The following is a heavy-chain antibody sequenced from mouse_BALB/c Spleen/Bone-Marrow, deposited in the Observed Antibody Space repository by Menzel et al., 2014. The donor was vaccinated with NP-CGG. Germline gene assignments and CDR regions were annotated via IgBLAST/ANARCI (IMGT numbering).Heavy chain of an antibody. Sequence: EVKLMESGGGLVQPGGSLKLSCAASGFDFSRYWMSWVRQAPGKGLEWIGEINPESSTINYTPSLKDKFIISRDNAKNPLYLQMRKLRSEDTALYNCARLNSYGNLFAWGAGTTVTASS. CDR2: INPESSTI. J-gene: IGHJ1*01. CDR1: GFDFSRYW. D-gene: IGHD1-1*01. V-gene: IGHV4-1*02. CDR3: ARLNSYGNLFA.